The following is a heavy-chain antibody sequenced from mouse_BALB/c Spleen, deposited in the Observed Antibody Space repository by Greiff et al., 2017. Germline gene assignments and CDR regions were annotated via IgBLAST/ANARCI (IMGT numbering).Heavy chain of an antibody. CDR3: ARRVIYDGYYRAFDY. D-gene: IGHD2-3*01. CDR2: IYPGSGST. Sequence: QVHVKQPGAELVKPGTSVKLSCKASGYNFTSYWINWVKLRPGQGLEWIGDIYPGSGSTNYNEKFKSKATLTVDTSSSTAYMQLSSLASEDSALYYCARRVIYDGYYRAFDYWGQGTTLTVSS. CDR1: GYNFTSYW. J-gene: IGHJ2*01. V-gene: IGHV1-55*01.